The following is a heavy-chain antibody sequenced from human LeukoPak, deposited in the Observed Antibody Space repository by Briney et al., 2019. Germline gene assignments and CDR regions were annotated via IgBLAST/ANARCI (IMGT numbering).Heavy chain of an antibody. CDR2: LDPEDGET. Sequence: ASVKVSCKVSGYTLTELSMHWVRQAPGKGLEWMGGLDPEDGETICAQKFQGRVTMTEDTSTDTAYMELSSLRSEDTAVYYCATWYPAAPSGYFDYWGQGTLVTVSS. J-gene: IGHJ4*02. CDR3: ATWYPAAPSGYFDY. CDR1: GYTLTELS. V-gene: IGHV1-24*01. D-gene: IGHD2-2*01.